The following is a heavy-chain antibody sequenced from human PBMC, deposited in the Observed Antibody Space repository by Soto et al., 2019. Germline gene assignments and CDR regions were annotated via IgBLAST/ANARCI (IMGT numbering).Heavy chain of an antibody. J-gene: IGHJ3*01. CDR2: IYYSGST. CDR3: GRRWGDAFDF. V-gene: IGHV4-59*01. CDR1: GGSISSYY. D-gene: IGHD1-26*01. Sequence: SETLSLTCTVSGGSISSYYWSWIRQPPGKGLEWIGFIYYSGSTNYNPSLKSRVTISVDTSKNQFSLKLSSVTAADTAVYYCGRRWGDAFDFWGQGTMVTVSS.